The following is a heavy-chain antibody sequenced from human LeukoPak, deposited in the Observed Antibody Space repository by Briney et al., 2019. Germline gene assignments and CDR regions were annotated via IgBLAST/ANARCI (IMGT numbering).Heavy chain of an antibody. CDR2: INHSGST. V-gene: IGHV4-34*01. D-gene: IGHD4-17*01. CDR1: GGSFSGYY. J-gene: IGHJ6*02. Sequence: PSETLSLTCAVYGGSFSGYYWSWIRQPPGKGLEWIGEINHSGSTNYNPSLKSRVTISVDTSKNQFSLKLSSVTAADTAVYYCARDSGRGDQNVGMDVWGQGTTVTVSS. CDR3: ARDSGRGDQNVGMDV.